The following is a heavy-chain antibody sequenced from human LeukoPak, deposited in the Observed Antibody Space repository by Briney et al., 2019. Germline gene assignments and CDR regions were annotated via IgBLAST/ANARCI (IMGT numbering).Heavy chain of an antibody. CDR1: GFTFAIYE. CDR3: ARGGGSYPFFDY. CDR2: ISNSGTTI. V-gene: IGHV3-48*03. D-gene: IGHD1-26*01. Sequence: SGGSLRLSCAASGFTFAIYEMNWVRQAPGKGLEWVSYISNSGTTIYYADSVKGRFTISRDNAKNSLYLQMNSLRAEDTAVYYCARGGGSYPFFDYWGEATLVTVSS. J-gene: IGHJ4*02.